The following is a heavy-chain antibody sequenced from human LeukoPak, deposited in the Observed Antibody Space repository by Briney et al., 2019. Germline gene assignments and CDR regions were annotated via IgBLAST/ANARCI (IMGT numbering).Heavy chain of an antibody. CDR2: ISYDGSNK. Sequence: PGRSLRLSCAASGFTFSSYAMHWVRQAPGKGLEWVAVISYDGSNKYYADSVKGRFTISRDNSKNTLYLQMNSLRAEDTAVYYCARDPPYDSSGYYIDYWGQGTLVTVSS. V-gene: IGHV3-30*04. J-gene: IGHJ4*02. D-gene: IGHD3-22*01. CDR3: ARDPPYDSSGYYIDY. CDR1: GFTFSSYA.